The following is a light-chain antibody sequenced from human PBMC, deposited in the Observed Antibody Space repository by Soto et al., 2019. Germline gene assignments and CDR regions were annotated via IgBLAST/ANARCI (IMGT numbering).Light chain of an antibody. CDR1: QSVASN. J-gene: IGKJ2*01. Sequence: EIVITQSPSSLSVSPEYGVTLSCRAIQSVASNVAWYPQKPGQGPRLLIHGASTRAAGVPARFSGSGSGTDFTLTISSLQSEDFAVYYCQQYHNWPPQYTFGQGTKLQIK. CDR3: QQYHNWPPQYT. V-gene: IGKV3-15*01. CDR2: GAS.